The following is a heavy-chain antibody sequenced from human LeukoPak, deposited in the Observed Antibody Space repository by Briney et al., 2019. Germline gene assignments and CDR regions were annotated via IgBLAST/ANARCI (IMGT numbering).Heavy chain of an antibody. CDR2: ISSSSSYI. J-gene: IGHJ4*02. CDR1: GFTFSSYS. CDR3: AKTTTGYSSGRFPGWPVDY. Sequence: GGSLRLSCAASGFTFSSYSMNWVRQAPGKGLEWVSSISSSSSYIYYADSVKGRFTISRDNAKNSLYLQMNSLGAEDTAVYYCAKTTTGYSSGRFPGWPVDYWGQGTLVTVSS. D-gene: IGHD6-19*01. V-gene: IGHV3-21*04.